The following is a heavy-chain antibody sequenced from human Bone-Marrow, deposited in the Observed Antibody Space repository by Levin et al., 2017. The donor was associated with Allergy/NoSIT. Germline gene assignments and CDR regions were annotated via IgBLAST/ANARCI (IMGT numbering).Heavy chain of an antibody. CDR3: ARGYSSSFSGGKWFHP. CDR2: MYHSGGT. Sequence: SETLSLTCSVSGASISNYYWSWIRQTPGKGLEWIGYMYHSGGTNYNPSLQSRVTISLDTFKNQVSLRLSSVTAADTATYYCARGYSSSFSGGKWFHPWGKGTRVIVSS. V-gene: IGHV4-59*01. D-gene: IGHD6-13*01. CDR1: GASISNYY. J-gene: IGHJ5*01.